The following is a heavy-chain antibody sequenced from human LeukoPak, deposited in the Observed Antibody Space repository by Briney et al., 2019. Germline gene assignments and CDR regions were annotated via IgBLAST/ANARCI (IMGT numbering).Heavy chain of an antibody. J-gene: IGHJ4*02. Sequence: PGGSLRLSCAASGFTFSSYEMNWVRQAPGKGLEWVSYISSSGNTIYYADSVKGRFTISRDNAKNSLYLQMNTLRDDDSAVYYCAKAARLGPSHFDYWGRGTLVTVSS. CDR3: AKAARLGPSHFDY. CDR2: ISSSGNTI. V-gene: IGHV3-48*03. D-gene: IGHD6-25*01. CDR1: GFTFSSYE.